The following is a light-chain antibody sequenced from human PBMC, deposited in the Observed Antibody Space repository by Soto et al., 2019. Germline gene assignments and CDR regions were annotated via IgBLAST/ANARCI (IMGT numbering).Light chain of an antibody. Sequence: DIQLTQSPSFLSASVGDRVTITCRASQGISSDLAWYQQKPGKAPKLLIYAASTLQSGVPSRFSGSGSGTEFTLTISSLQPEDFATYYCQQYKSYWTFGQGTKVDNK. V-gene: IGKV1-9*01. J-gene: IGKJ1*01. CDR1: QGISSD. CDR2: AAS. CDR3: QQYKSYWT.